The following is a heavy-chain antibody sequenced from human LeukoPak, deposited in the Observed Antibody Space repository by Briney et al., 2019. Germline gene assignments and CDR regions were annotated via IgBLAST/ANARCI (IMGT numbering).Heavy chain of an antibody. CDR3: AGVPSDYYFGMDV. J-gene: IGHJ6*02. V-gene: IGHV4-59*08. CDR1: GGSISSYY. D-gene: IGHD2-2*01. Sequence: PSETLSPTCTVSGGSISSYYWSWIRQPPGKGLEWIGYVYYSGSTNYNPSLKSRVTISVDTSKNQFSLKLTSVSAADTAVYYCAGVPSDYYFGMDVWGQGTTVTVSS. CDR2: VYYSGST.